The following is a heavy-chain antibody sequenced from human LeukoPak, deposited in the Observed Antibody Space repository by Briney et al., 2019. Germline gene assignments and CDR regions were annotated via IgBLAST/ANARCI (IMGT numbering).Heavy chain of an antibody. D-gene: IGHD3-3*01. CDR2: ISTSGGST. J-gene: IGHJ4*02. CDR3: AKHSDFWSGFHAALDY. Sequence: GGSLRLSCAASGSTFNNYAMSWVRQAPGKGLEWVSGISTSGGSTYYADSVKGRFTISRDNSKNTLYLQMNSLRAEDTAVYYCAKHSDFWSGFHAALDYWGQGTLVTVSS. CDR1: GSTFNNYA. V-gene: IGHV3-23*01.